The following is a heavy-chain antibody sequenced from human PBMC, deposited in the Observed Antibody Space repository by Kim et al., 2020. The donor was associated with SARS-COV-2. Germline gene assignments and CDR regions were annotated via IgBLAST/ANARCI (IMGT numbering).Heavy chain of an antibody. CDR3: SRGYCGSPSCYSGDY. Sequence: GGSLRLSCETSGFTFSSYGMNWVRQAPGKGLEWVSVFGKDGGTHYADSVKGRSTISRDNAKNTLYLQMNSLRVEDTAVYYCSRGYCGSPSCYSGDYWGQGTLVTVSS. CDR2: FGKDGGT. CDR1: GFTFSSYG. D-gene: IGHD2-2*02. V-gene: IGHV3-23*01. J-gene: IGHJ4*02.